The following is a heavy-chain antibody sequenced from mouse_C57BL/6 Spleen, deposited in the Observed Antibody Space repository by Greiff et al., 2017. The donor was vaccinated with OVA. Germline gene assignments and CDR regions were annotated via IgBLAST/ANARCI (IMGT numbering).Heavy chain of an antibody. D-gene: IGHD1-1*01. CDR3: TGNPPYYYGDY. CDR2: IRLKSDNYAT. Sequence: EVKVEESGGGLVQPGGSMKLSCVASGFTFSNYWMNWVRQSPEKGLEWVAQIRLKSDNYATHYAESVKGRFTISRDDSKSSVYLQMNNLRAEDTGIYYCTGNPPYYYGDYWGQGTTLTVSS. CDR1: GFTFSNYW. V-gene: IGHV6-3*01. J-gene: IGHJ2*01.